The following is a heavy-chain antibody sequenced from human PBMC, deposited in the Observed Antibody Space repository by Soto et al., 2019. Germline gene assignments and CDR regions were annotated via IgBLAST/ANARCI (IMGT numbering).Heavy chain of an antibody. CDR1: GFSLSNARMG. V-gene: IGHV2-26*01. Sequence: SGPTLVNPPETLTLTCTVSGFSLSNARMGVSWIRQPPGKALEWLAHIFSNDEKSYSTSLKSRLTISKDTSKSQVVLTMTNMDPVDTATYYCARIPIAARLYYYYMDVWGKGTTVTVSS. D-gene: IGHD6-6*01. CDR3: ARIPIAARLYYYYMDV. J-gene: IGHJ6*03. CDR2: IFSNDEK.